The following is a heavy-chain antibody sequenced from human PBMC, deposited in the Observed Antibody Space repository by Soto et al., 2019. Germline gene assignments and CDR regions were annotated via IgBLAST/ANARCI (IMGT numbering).Heavy chain of an antibody. CDR2: ISGSGGST. CDR1: GLTFSSYA. CDR3: AKPPIAADGLEYFQH. Sequence: EVQLLESGGGLVQPGGSLRLSCAASGLTFSSYAMSWVRQAPGKGLEWVSAISGSGGSTYYADSVKGRFTISRDNSKNTLYLQMNSLRAEDTAVYYCAKPPIAADGLEYFQHWGQGTLVTVSS. J-gene: IGHJ1*01. V-gene: IGHV3-23*01. D-gene: IGHD6-13*01.